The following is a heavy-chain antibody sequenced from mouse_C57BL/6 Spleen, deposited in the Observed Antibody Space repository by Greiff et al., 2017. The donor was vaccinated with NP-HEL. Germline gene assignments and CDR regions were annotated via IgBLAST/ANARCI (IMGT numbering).Heavy chain of an antibody. Sequence: QVQLQQPGAELVMPGASVKLSCKASGYTFTSYWMHWVKQRPGQGLEWIGEIDPSDSYTNYNQKFKGKSTLTVDKSSSTAYMQLGSLTSEDSAVYYCARGGITTVVDWYFDVWGTGTTVTVSS. CDR1: GYTFTSYW. CDR2: IDPSDSYT. CDR3: ARGGITTVVDWYFDV. J-gene: IGHJ1*03. V-gene: IGHV1-69*01. D-gene: IGHD1-1*01.